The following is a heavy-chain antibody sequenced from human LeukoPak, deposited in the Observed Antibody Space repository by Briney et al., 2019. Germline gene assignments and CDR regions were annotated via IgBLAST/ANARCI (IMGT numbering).Heavy chain of an antibody. CDR2: IHPNSGGT. D-gene: IGHD1-7*01. Sequence: GASVKVSCKASGYTFTGYYMHWVRQAPGQGLEWMGWIHPNSGGTEYAQKFQGRVTMTRDTSISTAYMELRSLRSDDTAVYYCVRDVHNRNYDYWGLGTLVTVSS. J-gene: IGHJ4*02. CDR3: VRDVHNRNYDY. V-gene: IGHV1-2*02. CDR1: GYTFTGYY.